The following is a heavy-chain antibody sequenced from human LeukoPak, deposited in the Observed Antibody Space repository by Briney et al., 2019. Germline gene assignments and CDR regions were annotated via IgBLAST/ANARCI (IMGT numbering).Heavy chain of an antibody. J-gene: IGHJ5*02. V-gene: IGHV3-21*01. CDR3: ARGRKMTTVMGGWFDP. Sequence: GGSLRLSCAASGFTFSSYSMNWVRQAPGKGLEWVSSISSSSSYIYYADSVKGRFTISRDNAKDSLYLQMNSLRAEDTAVYYCARGRKMTTVMGGWFDPWGQGTLVTVSS. D-gene: IGHD4-17*01. CDR1: GFTFSSYS. CDR2: ISSSSSYI.